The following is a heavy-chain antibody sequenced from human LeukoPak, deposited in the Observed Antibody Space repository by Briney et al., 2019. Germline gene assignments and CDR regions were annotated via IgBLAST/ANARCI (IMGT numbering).Heavy chain of an antibody. CDR3: ARGGLAVVTDY. CDR1: GFTFSSYA. J-gene: IGHJ4*02. Sequence: PGGSLRLSCAASGFTFSSYAMSWVRQAPGKGLEWVPAISGSGAKTSYSDSVKGRFTISRDDSKNTLYLQMNSQRVEDTAVYFCARGGLAVVTDYWGQGTLVTVSS. D-gene: IGHD3-10*01. CDR2: ISGSGAKT. V-gene: IGHV3-23*01.